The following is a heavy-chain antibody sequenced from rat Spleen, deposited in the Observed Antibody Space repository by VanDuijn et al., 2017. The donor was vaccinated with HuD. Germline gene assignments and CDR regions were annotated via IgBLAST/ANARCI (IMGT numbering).Heavy chain of an antibody. V-gene: IGHV5S13*01. D-gene: IGHD1-2*01. CDR2: ISTGGGNT. Sequence: EVQLVESDGGLVQPGRSLKLSCVASGFIFSDHYVAWVRQAPTKGLEWIAFISTGGGNTYYRDSVKGRFTISRDNAKNTQYLQMDSLRSEDTATYYCARQIYYYSYYFDYWGQGVMVTVSS. CDR3: ARQIYYYSYYFDY. CDR1: GFIFSDHY. J-gene: IGHJ2*01.